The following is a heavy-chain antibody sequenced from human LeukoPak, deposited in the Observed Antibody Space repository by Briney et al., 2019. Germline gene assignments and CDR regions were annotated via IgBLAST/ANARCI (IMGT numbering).Heavy chain of an antibody. CDR3: ARDWTTVTHDAFDI. Sequence: ASVKDSCKASGGTFSSYAISWVRQAPGQGLEWMGGIIPIFGTANYAQKFQGRVTITADKSTSTAYMELSSLRSEDTAVYYCARDWTTVTHDAFDIWGQGTMVTVSS. V-gene: IGHV1-69*06. J-gene: IGHJ3*02. CDR2: IIPIFGTA. CDR1: GGTFSSYA. D-gene: IGHD4-17*01.